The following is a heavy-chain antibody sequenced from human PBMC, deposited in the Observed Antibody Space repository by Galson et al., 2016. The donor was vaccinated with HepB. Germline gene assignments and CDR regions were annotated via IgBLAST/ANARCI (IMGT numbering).Heavy chain of an antibody. Sequence: SLRLSCAASGFTLSTYGMHWVRQAPGKGLEWVAVMWYDGSKKYCADSVKGRFTISRDNSKNTLFLEMNSLRAEDTAVYYCAREKLALRVWWSFDPWGQGTLVTVSS. V-gene: IGHV3-33*01. D-gene: IGHD1-7*01. J-gene: IGHJ5*02. CDR3: AREKLALRVWWSFDP. CDR1: GFTLSTYG. CDR2: MWYDGSKK.